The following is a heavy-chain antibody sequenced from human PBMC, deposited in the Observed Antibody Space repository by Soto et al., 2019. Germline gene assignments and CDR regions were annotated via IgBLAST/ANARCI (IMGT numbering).Heavy chain of an antibody. CDR2: IIPIFGTA. D-gene: IGHD4-17*01. CDR3: ARDIPSYGDSEAFDI. Sequence: SVKVSCKASGGTFSIYAISWVRQAPGQGLEWMGGIIPIFGTANYAQKFQGRVTITADESTSTAYMELSSLRSEDTAVYYCARDIPSYGDSEAFDIWGQGTMVTVSS. J-gene: IGHJ3*02. V-gene: IGHV1-69*13. CDR1: GGTFSIYA.